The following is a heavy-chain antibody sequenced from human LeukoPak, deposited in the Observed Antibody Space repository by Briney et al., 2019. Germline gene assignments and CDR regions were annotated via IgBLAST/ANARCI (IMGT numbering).Heavy chain of an antibody. J-gene: IGHJ3*02. CDR1: GGSISSGGYY. Sequence: PSQTLSLTCTVSGGSISSGGYYWSWIRQPPGKGLEWIGYIYHSGSTYYNPSLKSRVTISVDRSKNQFSLKLSSVTAADTAVYYCARRRPHRIAAAGMLPNAFDIWGQGTMVTVSS. CDR2: IYHSGST. D-gene: IGHD6-13*01. CDR3: ARRRPHRIAAAGMLPNAFDI. V-gene: IGHV4-30-2*02.